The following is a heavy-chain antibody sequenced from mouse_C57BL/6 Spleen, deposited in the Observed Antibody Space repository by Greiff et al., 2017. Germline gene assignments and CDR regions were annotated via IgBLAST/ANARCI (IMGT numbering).Heavy chain of an antibody. J-gene: IGHJ2*01. D-gene: IGHD1-1*01. Sequence: EVQGVESGPELVKPGASVKISCKASGYSFTDYNMNWVKQSNGKSLEWIGVINPNYGTTSYNQKFKGKATLTVDQSSSTAYMQLNSLTSEDSAVYYCARSKYYGDYFDYWGQGTTLTVSS. V-gene: IGHV1-39*01. CDR1: GYSFTDYN. CDR2: INPNYGTT. CDR3: ARSKYYGDYFDY.